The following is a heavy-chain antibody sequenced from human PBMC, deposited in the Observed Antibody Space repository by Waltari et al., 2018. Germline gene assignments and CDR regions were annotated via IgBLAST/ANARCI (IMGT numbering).Heavy chain of an antibody. J-gene: IGHJ4*02. CDR2: INPNSGGT. CDR1: GYTFTGYY. D-gene: IGHD1-1*01. V-gene: IGHV1-2*06. CDR3: ARGNWKGDY. Sequence: QVQLVQSGAEVKKPGASVKVSCKASGYTFTGYYMHWVRQAPGQGLEWRGRINPNSGGTNYAQKVQDRVTMTRDTSISTAYMELSRLRSDDTAGYYCARGNWKGDYWGQGTLVTVSS.